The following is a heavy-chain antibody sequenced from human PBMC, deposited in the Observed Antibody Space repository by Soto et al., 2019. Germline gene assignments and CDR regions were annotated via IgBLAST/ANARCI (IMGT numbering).Heavy chain of an antibody. Sequence: QVQLVQSGAEVKKPGSSVRVSCKTSGGTFTEYGVSWVRQAPGQGLEWMGGIVPKFTTANYAQKFQGRVTITADRSTNTVYLRLASLTSEDTAVYFCARENFTADHFDSAGYWPLHHWGQGTLVSVS. J-gene: IGHJ1*01. CDR3: ARENFTADHFDSAGYWPLHH. V-gene: IGHV1-69*06. CDR2: IVPKFTTA. D-gene: IGHD3-22*01. CDR1: GGTFTEYG.